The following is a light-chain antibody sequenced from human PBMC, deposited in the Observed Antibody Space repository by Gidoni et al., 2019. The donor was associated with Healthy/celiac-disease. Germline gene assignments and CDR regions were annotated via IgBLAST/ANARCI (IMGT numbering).Light chain of an antibody. CDR3: SSYTSSSTLDV. V-gene: IGLV2-14*01. CDR2: DVS. J-gene: IGLJ1*01. CDR1: SSDVGGYNY. Sequence: QSALTQPASVSGSPGPSITISCTGTSSDVGGYNYVSWYQQHPGKAPKLMIYDVSNRPSGGSNRISGSKSGNTASLTISGLQAEDEADYYCSSYTSSSTLDVFGTGTKVTVL.